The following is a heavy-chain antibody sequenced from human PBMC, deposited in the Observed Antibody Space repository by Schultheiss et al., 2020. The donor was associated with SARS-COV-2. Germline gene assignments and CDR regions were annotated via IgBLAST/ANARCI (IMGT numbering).Heavy chain of an antibody. CDR1: GFTFSSYA. J-gene: IGHJ5*02. V-gene: IGHV3-23*01. D-gene: IGHD3-22*01. Sequence: GGSLRLSCAASGFTFSSYAMHWVRQAPGKGLEWVSAISGSGGSTYYADSVKGRFTISRDNSKNTLYLQMNSLRAEDTAVYYCASPHYYDSSGYYAFDPWGQGTLVTVSS. CDR2: ISGSGGST. CDR3: ASPHYYDSSGYYAFDP.